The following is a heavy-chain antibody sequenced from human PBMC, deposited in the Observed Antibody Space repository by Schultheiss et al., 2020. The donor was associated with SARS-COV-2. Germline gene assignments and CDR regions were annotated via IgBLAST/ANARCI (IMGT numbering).Heavy chain of an antibody. D-gene: IGHD6-6*01. CDR2: IYSGGST. Sequence: GGSLRLSCAASGFTVSSNYMSWVRQAPGKGLEWVSVIYSGGSTYYADSVKGRFTISRDNSKNTLYLQMNSLRAEDTAVYYCARDQYARASSSYYYYYGMDVWGQGTTVTVSS. J-gene: IGHJ6*02. V-gene: IGHV3-53*05. CDR1: GFTVSSNY. CDR3: ARDQYARASSSYYYYYGMDV.